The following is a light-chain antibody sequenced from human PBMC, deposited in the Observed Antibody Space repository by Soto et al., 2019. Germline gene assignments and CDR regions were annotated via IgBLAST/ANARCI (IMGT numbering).Light chain of an antibody. CDR1: QSLGGN. Sequence: IVMTQSPATLAVSPGDTATLSCRASQSLGGNLAWYQQKPGQGPRLLIFRASSRATGVPARFSASGSGTEFTLTISGLQSEDFAIYYWQQYSNWPPWTFGPGTKVEIK. CDR2: RAS. CDR3: QQYSNWPPWT. V-gene: IGKV3-15*01. J-gene: IGKJ1*01.